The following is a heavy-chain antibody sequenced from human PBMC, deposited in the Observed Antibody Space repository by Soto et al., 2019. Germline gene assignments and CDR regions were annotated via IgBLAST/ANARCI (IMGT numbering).Heavy chain of an antibody. D-gene: IGHD1-26*01. CDR2: ISYDGSNK. CDR1: GFTFSSYG. J-gene: IGHJ4*02. CDR3: AKSGPTNYFDY. V-gene: IGHV3-30*18. Sequence: PGGSLRLSCAASGFTFSSYGMHWVRQAPGKGLEWVAVISYDGSNKYHADSVKGRFTISRDNSKNTLYLQMNSLRAEDTAVYYGAKSGPTNYFDYWGQGSMVTVSS.